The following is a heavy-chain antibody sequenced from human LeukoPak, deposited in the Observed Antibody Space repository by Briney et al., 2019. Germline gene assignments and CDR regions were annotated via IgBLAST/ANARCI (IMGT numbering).Heavy chain of an antibody. J-gene: IGHJ4*02. CDR1: TFTFSSYG. CDR2: ISYEGSNK. CDR3: AKNFGYYYDSSGYYFPPVDY. V-gene: IGHV3-30*18. Sequence: GGSLRLSCAASTFTFSSYGMHWVRQAPGKGLEWVAVISYEGSNKYYADSVKGRFTISRDNSKNTLYLQMNSMRAEDTAVYYCAKNFGYYYDSSGYYFPPVDYWGQGTLVTVSS. D-gene: IGHD3-22*01.